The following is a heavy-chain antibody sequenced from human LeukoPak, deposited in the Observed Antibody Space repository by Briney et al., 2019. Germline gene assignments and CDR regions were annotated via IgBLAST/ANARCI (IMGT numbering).Heavy chain of an antibody. CDR2: INLNSGGT. D-gene: IGHD6-13*01. Sequence: ASVEVSCKASGYTFTGYYMHWVRQAPGQGLEWMGWINLNSGGTNYAQKFQGRVTMTRDTSISTAYMELSRLRSDDTAVYYCARGIAAAATNYYFDYWGQGTLVTVSS. CDR1: GYTFTGYY. CDR3: ARGIAAAATNYYFDY. J-gene: IGHJ4*02. V-gene: IGHV1-2*02.